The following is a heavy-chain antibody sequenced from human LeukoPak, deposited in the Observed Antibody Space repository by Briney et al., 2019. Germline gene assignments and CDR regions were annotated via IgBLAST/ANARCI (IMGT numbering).Heavy chain of an antibody. D-gene: IGHD2-21*01. V-gene: IGHV3-43*01. J-gene: IGHJ4*02. CDR1: GFNFDRYT. CDR2: INRNGGHT. CDR3: VKEKDCGRECYFFDS. Sequence: GGSLRLSCAASGFNFDRYTMHWVRHTAGRILEWVSFINRNGGHTWYADSLKGRFTISRDNRQDSLYLQMNSLTTEDTAIYYCVKEKDCGRECYFFDSWGQGALVTVSS.